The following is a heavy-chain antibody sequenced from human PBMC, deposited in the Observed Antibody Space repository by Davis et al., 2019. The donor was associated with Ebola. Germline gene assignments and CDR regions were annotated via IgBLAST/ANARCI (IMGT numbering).Heavy chain of an antibody. CDR3: AKGTYRFWSDYSDFDY. J-gene: IGHJ4*02. CDR2: ISSTGAST. CDR1: GFTFSNYG. D-gene: IGHD3-3*01. Sequence: PGGSLRLSCAASGFTFSNYGISWVRQAPGKGLEWVSAISSTGASTYFADSVKGRFTISRDSSRKMLSLQMNTLRADDTAVYYCAKGTYRFWSDYSDFDYWGQGTLVTVSS. V-gene: IGHV3-23*01.